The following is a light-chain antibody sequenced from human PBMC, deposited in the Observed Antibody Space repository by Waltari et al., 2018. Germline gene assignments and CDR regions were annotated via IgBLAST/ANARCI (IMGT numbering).Light chain of an antibody. V-gene: IGLV4-69*01. Sequence: QLVLTQSPSASASLGASVKLTCTLSSGHSSNVIARLQQQPEKGPRYLMKVNSDGSHSKGDKIPDRFSGSSSGTEHYLTISSLQSEDEADYYCQTGCHGTWVFGGGTKLTVL. J-gene: IGLJ3*02. CDR2: VNSDGSH. CDR3: QTGCHGTWV. CDR1: SGHSSNV.